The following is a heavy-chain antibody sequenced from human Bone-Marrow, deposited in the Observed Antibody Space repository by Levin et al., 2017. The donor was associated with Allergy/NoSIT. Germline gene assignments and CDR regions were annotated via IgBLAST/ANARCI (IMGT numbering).Heavy chain of an antibody. CDR1: GGSSSNHK. J-gene: IGHJ4*02. Sequence: SETLSLTCTVSGGSSSNHKWSWIRQPPGKGLQWIGYIYFSGSTYYNPSLNSRVSISVDASKNHFSLKLSSVTTADTAVYYWARFWSAFDYWGQGIPVTVSS. CDR3: ARFWSAFDY. D-gene: IGHD3-3*01. V-gene: IGHV4-59*11. CDR2: IYFSGST.